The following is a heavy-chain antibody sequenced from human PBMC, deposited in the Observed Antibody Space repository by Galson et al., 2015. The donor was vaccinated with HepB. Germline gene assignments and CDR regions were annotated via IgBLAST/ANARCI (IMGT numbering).Heavy chain of an antibody. CDR1: GYSFTSYW. CDR2: IYPGDSDT. CDR3: ARQEPGGYTSGWYVDY. D-gene: IGHD6-19*01. V-gene: IGHV5-51*01. J-gene: IGHJ4*02. Sequence: QSGAEVKKPGESLKISCKGSGYSFTSYWIAWVRQMPGKGLEWMGIIYPGDSDTRYSPSFEGQATISADKSISTAYLQWSSLKASDTAMYYCARQEPGGYTSGWYVDYWGQGTSVTVSS.